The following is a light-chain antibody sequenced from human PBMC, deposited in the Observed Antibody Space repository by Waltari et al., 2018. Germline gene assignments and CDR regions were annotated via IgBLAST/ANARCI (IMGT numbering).Light chain of an antibody. CDR2: QVS. CDR1: SDDVGGYNY. CDR3: SSFAGSNAVL. J-gene: IGLJ2*01. Sequence: QSALTQPPSASGSPGQSVTISCTGTSDDVGGYNYVSWYQQHPGKAPKFLIYQVSNRPSGVPDRFSGSKSVNTASLTVSGLQAEDEADYYCSSFAGSNAVLFGGGTKLTVL. V-gene: IGLV2-8*01.